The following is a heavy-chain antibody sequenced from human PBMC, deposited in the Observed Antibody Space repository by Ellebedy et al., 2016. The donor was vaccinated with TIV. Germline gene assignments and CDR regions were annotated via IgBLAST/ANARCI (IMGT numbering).Heavy chain of an antibody. CDR3: AKSRNGRATAGDN. D-gene: IGHD2-21*02. J-gene: IGHJ4*02. CDR2: ISDSGSRT. CDR1: GFTFHNYA. Sequence: GESLKISXAASGFTFHNYAMSWVRQAPGRGLEWVSAISDSGSRTCYADSVKGRFTISRDNSRNTLYLQMDSLRAEDTGVYYCAKSRNGRATAGDNWGQGTLVTVSS. V-gene: IGHV3-23*01.